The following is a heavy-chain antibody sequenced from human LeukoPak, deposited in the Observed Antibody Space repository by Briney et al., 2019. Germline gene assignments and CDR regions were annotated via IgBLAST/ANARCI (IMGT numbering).Heavy chain of an antibody. CDR1: GGSISSGGYS. CDR2: IYHSGST. J-gene: IGHJ2*01. D-gene: IGHD4-17*01. CDR3: AGDRYGVFDL. Sequence: SQTLSLTCAVSGGSISSGGYSWSWIRQPPGKGLEWIGYIYHSGSTYYNPSLKSRVTISVDRSKNQFSLKLSSVTAADTAVYYCAGDRYGVFDLWGRGTLVTVSS. V-gene: IGHV4-30-2*01.